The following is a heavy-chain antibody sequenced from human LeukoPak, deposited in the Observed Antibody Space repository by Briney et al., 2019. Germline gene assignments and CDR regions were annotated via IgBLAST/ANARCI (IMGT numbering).Heavy chain of an antibody. CDR1: GFTVSSNY. J-gene: IGHJ4*02. V-gene: IGHV3-74*01. D-gene: IGHD2-21*02. CDR3: ARAEGYCGSDCYSPFGD. Sequence: GGSLRLSCAASGFTVSSNYMSWVRQAPGKGLVWVSRINTDGSITSYADSVKGRFTISRDNAKNTLYLQMNSLRAEDTAVYYCARAEGYCGSDCYSPFGDWGQGTLVTDSS. CDR2: INTDGSIT.